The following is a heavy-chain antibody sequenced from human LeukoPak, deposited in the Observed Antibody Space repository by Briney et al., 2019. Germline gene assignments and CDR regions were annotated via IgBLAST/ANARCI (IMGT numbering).Heavy chain of an antibody. V-gene: IGHV1-2*02. CDR1: GYTFTDYY. CDR2: IHPNTGAA. Sequence: ASVKVSCKTSGYTFTDYYLHWVRQAPGQGLEWVGWIHPNTGAAHHAQKFQGRLTMARDTSISTVYMELTRLRSDDTAVYYCARDMGRYSGYDYDYWGQGTLVTASS. D-gene: IGHD5-12*01. J-gene: IGHJ4*02. CDR3: ARDMGRYSGYDYDY.